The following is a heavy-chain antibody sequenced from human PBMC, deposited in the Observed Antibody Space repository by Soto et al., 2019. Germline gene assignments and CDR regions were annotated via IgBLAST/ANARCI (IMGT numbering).Heavy chain of an antibody. D-gene: IGHD4-17*01. V-gene: IGHV2-5*02. CDR2: IYWDDDK. Sequence: SGPTLVNPTQTLTLTCTFSGFSLSTRGVGVGWIRQPPGKALEWLAVIYWDDDKRYSPSLQSRLTITKDTSKNQVVLTVTNMDPVDTATYYCARKNYGDYPTDYWGQGTLVNVSS. CDR1: GFSLSTRGVG. J-gene: IGHJ4*02. CDR3: ARKNYGDYPTDY.